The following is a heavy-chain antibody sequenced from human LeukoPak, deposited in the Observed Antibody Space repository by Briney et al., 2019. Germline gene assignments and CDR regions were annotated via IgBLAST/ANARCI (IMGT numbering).Heavy chain of an antibody. J-gene: IGHJ4*02. Sequence: ASVKVSCKASGYTFTNSYIHWVRQAPGQVLEWMGLINPDGGNTNYAQNFQGRVTLTRDTSTSTVYMELSSLRSEDTAVYYCASGYGSGDYYFLYWGQGTLVTVSS. V-gene: IGHV1-46*01. CDR1: GYTFTNSY. D-gene: IGHD3-10*01. CDR3: ASGYGSGDYYFLY. CDR2: INPDGGNT.